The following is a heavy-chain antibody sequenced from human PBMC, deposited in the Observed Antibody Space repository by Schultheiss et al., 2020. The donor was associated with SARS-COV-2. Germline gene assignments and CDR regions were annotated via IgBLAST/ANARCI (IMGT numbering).Heavy chain of an antibody. Sequence: GGSLRLSCVVSGFTISDYNMHWVRQAPGEGLEWVAVISYDGSNKYYADSVKGRFTISRDNSKNTLYLQMNSLRAEDTAVYYCAKAGPLNSSSSDYFDYWGQGTLVTVSS. J-gene: IGHJ4*02. CDR3: AKAGPLNSSSSDYFDY. CDR2: ISYDGSNK. D-gene: IGHD6-6*01. V-gene: IGHV3-30*18. CDR1: GFTISDYN.